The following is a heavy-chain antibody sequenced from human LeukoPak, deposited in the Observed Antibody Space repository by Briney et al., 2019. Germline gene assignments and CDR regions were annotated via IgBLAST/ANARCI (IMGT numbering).Heavy chain of an antibody. V-gene: IGHV3-23*01. CDR2: IRSTGEST. D-gene: IGHD3-16*01. J-gene: IGHJ4*02. Sequence: GGSLRLSCAASGFTFRTYAMSWVRQAPGKGLEWVSSIRSTGESTYYADSVKGRFTISRDNSRNTLYLQMNSLRAEDTAVYYCAKEVRGSAWLYFDHWGQGTLATVSS. CDR3: AKEVRGSAWLYFDH. CDR1: GFTFRTYA.